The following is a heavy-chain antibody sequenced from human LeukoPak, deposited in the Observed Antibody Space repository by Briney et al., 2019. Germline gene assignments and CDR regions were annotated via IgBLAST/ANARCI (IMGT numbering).Heavy chain of an antibody. D-gene: IGHD3-3*01. J-gene: IGHJ5*02. CDR1: GYTFTSYG. CDR3: AREGGGTRITIFGVVIRDWFDP. CDR2: IIPIFGTA. V-gene: IGHV1-69*13. Sequence: ASVKVSCKASGYTFTSYGISWVRQAPGQGLEWMGGIIPIFGTANYAQKFQGRVTITADESTSTAYMELSSLRSEDTAVYYCAREGGGTRITIFGVVIRDWFDPWGQGTLVTVSS.